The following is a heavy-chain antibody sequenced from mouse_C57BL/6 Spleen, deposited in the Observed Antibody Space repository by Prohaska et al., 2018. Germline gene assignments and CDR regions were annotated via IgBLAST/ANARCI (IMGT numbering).Heavy chain of an antibody. J-gene: IGHJ4*01. CDR3: AIHGDYYAMDY. CDR2: INSDGGST. V-gene: IGHV5-2*01. Sequence: LELVAAINSDGGSTYYPDTMERRFIISRDNTKKTLYLQMSSLRSEDTALYYCAIHGDYYAMDYWGQGTSVTVSS.